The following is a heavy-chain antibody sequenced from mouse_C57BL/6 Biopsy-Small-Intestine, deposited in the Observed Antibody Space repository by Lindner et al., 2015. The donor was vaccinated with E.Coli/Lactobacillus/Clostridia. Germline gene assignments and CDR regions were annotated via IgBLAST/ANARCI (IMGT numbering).Heavy chain of an antibody. Sequence: VQLQESGPELGKPGASVKISCKASGYSFTSYYIHWVKQRPGQGLEWIGWIYPGSGNTKYNEKFNGKATLTADTSSSTAYMQLSSLTSEDSAVYYCTRFDDGYYVEAMDYWGQGTSVTVSS. J-gene: IGHJ4*01. CDR1: GYSFTSYY. V-gene: IGHV1-66*01. CDR3: TRFDDGYYVEAMDY. D-gene: IGHD2-3*01. CDR2: IYPGSGNT.